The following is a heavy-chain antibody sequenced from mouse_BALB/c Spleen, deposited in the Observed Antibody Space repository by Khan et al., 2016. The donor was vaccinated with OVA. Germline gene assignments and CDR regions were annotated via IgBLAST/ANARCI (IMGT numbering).Heavy chain of an antibody. Sequence: EVKLQESGPELVRPGASVKISCKASGYSFTGYFMNWVMQSHGKGLEWIGRINPHIGETFYNQRFKDKATLTVDESSHTANMELRSLASEDSAVYYCTRISLSDFDYWGQGTTLTVSS. V-gene: IGHV1-20*02. CDR2: INPHIGET. CDR3: TRISLSDFDY. J-gene: IGHJ2*01. CDR1: GYSFTGYF.